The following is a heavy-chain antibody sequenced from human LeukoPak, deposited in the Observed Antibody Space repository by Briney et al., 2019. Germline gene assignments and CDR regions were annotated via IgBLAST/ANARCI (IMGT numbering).Heavy chain of an antibody. CDR2: IYYSGST. V-gene: IGHV4-31*11. CDR3: ARYRIAAAGYFDY. Sequence: KPSETLSLTCAVYGGSFSGYYWSWIRQHPGKGLEWIGYIYYSGSTYYNPSLKSRVTISVDTSKNQFSLKLSSVTAADTAVYYCARYRIAAAGYFDYWGQGTLVTVSS. CDR1: GGSFSGYY. D-gene: IGHD6-13*01. J-gene: IGHJ4*02.